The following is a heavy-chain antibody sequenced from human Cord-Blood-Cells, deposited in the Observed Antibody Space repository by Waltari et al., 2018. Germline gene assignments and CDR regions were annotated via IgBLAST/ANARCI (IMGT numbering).Heavy chain of an antibody. D-gene: IGHD5-12*01. V-gene: IGHV4-4*07. CDR2: IYTSGST. CDR3: ARDRGPWLRSNAFDI. CDR1: GGSISSYY. J-gene: IGHJ3*02. Sequence: QVQLQESGPGLVKPSETLSLTCTVSGGSISSYYWSWIRQPAGKGLEWIGRIYTSGSTNYNPSLKSRVTMSVDTSKNQFSLKLCSVTAADTAVYYCARDRGPWLRSNAFDIWGQGTMVTVSS.